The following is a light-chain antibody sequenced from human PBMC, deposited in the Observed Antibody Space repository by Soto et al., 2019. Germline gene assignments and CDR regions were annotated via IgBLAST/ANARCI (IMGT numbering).Light chain of an antibody. CDR2: EDS. CDR1: SSDVGSYNL. CDR3: CSYAGSRTYV. Sequence: QSVLTQPASVSGSPGQSITISCTGTSSDVGSYNLVSWYQQHPGKAPKLMIYEDSQRPSGVSNRFSGSKSGNTASLTISGLQAEDEADYYCCSYAGSRTYVFGTGTKLTVL. V-gene: IGLV2-23*01. J-gene: IGLJ1*01.